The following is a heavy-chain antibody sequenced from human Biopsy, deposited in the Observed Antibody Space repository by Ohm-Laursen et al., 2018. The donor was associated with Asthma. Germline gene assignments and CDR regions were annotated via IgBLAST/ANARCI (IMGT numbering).Heavy chain of an antibody. CDR1: GGSVSTGSYY. D-gene: IGHD2-15*01. Sequence: SQTLSLTCTVSGGSVSTGSYYWSWIRQPPGKGLAWVSYISYSGSTDYNPSLKSRLTISMDPSKNQFSLKLSSVTAADTAVYYCARVPTTLRYFDLWGRGTLVTVSS. CDR3: ARVPTTLRYFDL. V-gene: IGHV4-61*01. CDR2: ISYSGST. J-gene: IGHJ2*01.